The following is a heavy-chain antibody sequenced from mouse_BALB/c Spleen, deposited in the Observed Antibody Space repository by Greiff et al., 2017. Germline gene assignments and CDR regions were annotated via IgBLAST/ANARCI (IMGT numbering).Heavy chain of an antibody. V-gene: IGHV3-2*02. Sequence: DVKLQESGPGLVKPSQSLSLTCTVTGYSITSDYAWNWIRQFPGNKLEWMGYISYSGSTSYNPSLKSRISLTRDTSKNQFFLQLNSVTTEDTATYYCARKHAMDYWGQGTSVTVSS. J-gene: IGHJ4*01. CDR3: ARKHAMDY. CDR1: GYSITSDYA. CDR2: ISYSGST.